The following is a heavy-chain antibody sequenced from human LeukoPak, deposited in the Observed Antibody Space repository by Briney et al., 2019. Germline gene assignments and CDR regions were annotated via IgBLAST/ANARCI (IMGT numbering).Heavy chain of an antibody. CDR3: ARSRIVGGGSTSTFDY. J-gene: IGHJ4*02. CDR2: INHSGST. D-gene: IGHD2-2*01. CDR1: GLTFSDYY. Sequence: GSLRLSCVASGLTFSDYYMSWIRQAPGKGLEWIGEINHSGSTNYNPSLKSRVTISVDTSKNQFSLKLSSVTAADTAVYYCARSRIVGGGSTSTFDYWGQGTLVTVSS. V-gene: IGHV4-34*01.